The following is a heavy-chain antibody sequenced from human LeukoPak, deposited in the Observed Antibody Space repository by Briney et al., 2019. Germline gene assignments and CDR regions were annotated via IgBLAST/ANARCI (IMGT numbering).Heavy chain of an antibody. CDR3: ARGSAAGTFRVSPENDY. CDR2: MNPNSGNT. J-gene: IGHJ4*02. Sequence: ASVKVSCKASGYTFTSYDINWVRRATGQGLEWMGWMNPNSGNTGYAQKFQGRVTMTRNTSISTAYMELSSLRSEDTAVYYCARGSAAGTFRVSPENDYWGQGTLVTVSS. V-gene: IGHV1-8*01. D-gene: IGHD6-13*01. CDR1: GYTFTSYD.